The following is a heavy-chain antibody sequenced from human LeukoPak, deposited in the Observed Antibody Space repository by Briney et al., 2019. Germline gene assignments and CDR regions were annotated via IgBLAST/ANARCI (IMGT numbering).Heavy chain of an antibody. V-gene: IGHV1-2*02. J-gene: IGHJ4*02. Sequence: APVKVSCKASGYTFTGYYIHWVRQAPGQGLEWMGWINPNSGGTHYAQKFQGRAALTRDTSISTAYMELSRLTSDDAAVYYCARGAARDSSGWYDYWGQGTLVTVSS. CDR3: ARGAARDSSGWYDY. D-gene: IGHD6-19*01. CDR2: INPNSGGT. CDR1: GYTFTGYY.